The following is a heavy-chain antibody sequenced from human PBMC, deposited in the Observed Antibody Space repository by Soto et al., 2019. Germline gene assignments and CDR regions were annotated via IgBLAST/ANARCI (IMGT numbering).Heavy chain of an antibody. J-gene: IGHJ6*02. Sequence: GGSLRLSCAASGFMFSSYAMSWVRQSPGKGLEWVSAISDDSASTYYADSVRGRFTISRDDSRNTLYLQMNGLRAEDTAVYYCAKVNTYYYRGMDVWGQGTTVTVSS. CDR1: GFMFSSYA. CDR3: AKVNTYYYRGMDV. V-gene: IGHV3-23*01. CDR2: ISDDSAST.